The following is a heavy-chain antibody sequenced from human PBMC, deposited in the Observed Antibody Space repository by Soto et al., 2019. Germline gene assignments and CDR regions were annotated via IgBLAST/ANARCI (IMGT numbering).Heavy chain of an antibody. CDR1: GFTFSSYG. CDR3: AIDRWFYDSSGYLFY. Sequence: GGSLRLSCAASGFTFSSYGMHWVRQAPGKGLEWVALISYDGTNKNYTDSVKGRFTISRDNSKNTLHLQMNSLRAEDTAVYYCAIDRWFYDSSGYLFYWGQGTPVTVSS. V-gene: IGHV3-30*03. CDR2: ISYDGTNK. D-gene: IGHD3-22*01. J-gene: IGHJ4*02.